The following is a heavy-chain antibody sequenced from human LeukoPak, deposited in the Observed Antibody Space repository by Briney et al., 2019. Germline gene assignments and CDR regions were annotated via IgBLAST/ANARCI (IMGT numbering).Heavy chain of an antibody. D-gene: IGHD1-26*01. CDR3: ARVRRTKVGATAPPQH. J-gene: IGHJ1*01. Sequence: PSETLSLTCTVSGGSISSYYWSWIRQPPGKGLEWIGEINHSGSTNYNPSLKSRVTISVDTSKNQFSLKLSSVTAADTAVYYCARVRRTKVGATAPPQHWGQGTLVTVSS. V-gene: IGHV4-34*01. CDR1: GGSISSYY. CDR2: INHSGST.